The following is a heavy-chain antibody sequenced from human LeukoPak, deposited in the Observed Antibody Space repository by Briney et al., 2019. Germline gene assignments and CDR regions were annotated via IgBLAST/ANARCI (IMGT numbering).Heavy chain of an antibody. CDR3: AREERITMVRGVIIGYYYYGMDV. V-gene: IGHV1-3*01. D-gene: IGHD3-10*01. CDR2: INAGNGNT. J-gene: IGHJ6*04. CDR1: GYTFTSYA. Sequence: ASVKVSCKASGYTFTSYAMHWVRQAPGQRHEWMGWINAGNGNTKYSQKFQGRVTITRDTSASTAYMELSSLRSEDTAVYYCAREERITMVRGVIIGYYYYGMDVWGKGTTVTVSS.